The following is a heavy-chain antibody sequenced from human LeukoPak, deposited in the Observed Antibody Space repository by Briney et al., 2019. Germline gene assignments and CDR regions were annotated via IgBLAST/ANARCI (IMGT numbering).Heavy chain of an antibody. V-gene: IGHV3-21*01. CDR1: GFTFSSYA. J-gene: IGHJ4*02. CDR2: ISTSSSYI. CDR3: ARGYDFGSGSFFDY. D-gene: IGHD3-10*01. Sequence: PGGSLRLSCAASGFTFSSYAMNWVRQAPGKGLELLSSISTSSSYIYYADSVKGRSTIARDNAKNSLYLQMDSLRAEDTAVYYCARGYDFGSGSFFDYWGQGTLVTVSS.